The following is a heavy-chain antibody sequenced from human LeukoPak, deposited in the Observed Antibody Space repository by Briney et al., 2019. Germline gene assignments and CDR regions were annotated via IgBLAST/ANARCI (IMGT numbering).Heavy chain of an antibody. CDR3: ARPGYSYAQDAFDI. CDR1: CSFFTSYL. CDR2: IDPGDSDY. Sequence: GASLQISCEGACSFFTSYLIGLGRPLAGKVLGLMGIIDPGDSDYKYSPSFQGQVTISADKSITTAYLQWSSLKASDTAMYYCARPGYSYAQDAFDIWGQGTMVTVSS. J-gene: IGHJ3*02. V-gene: IGHV5-51*01. D-gene: IGHD5-18*01.